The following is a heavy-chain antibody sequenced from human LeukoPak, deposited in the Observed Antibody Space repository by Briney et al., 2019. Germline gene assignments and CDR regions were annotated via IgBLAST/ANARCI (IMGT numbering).Heavy chain of an antibody. Sequence: SVKVSCKASGGTFTSYAISWVRQAPGQGLEWMGGIIPIFGTANYAKKFQGRVTITADESTITAYIVLSSLRSEDRAVYYFAILKNCSLFYAFDMWAQGTMVTVSS. CDR2: IIPIFGTA. CDR1: GGTFTSYA. D-gene: IGHD2-15*01. CDR3: AILKNCSLFYAFDM. J-gene: IGHJ3*02. V-gene: IGHV1-69*13.